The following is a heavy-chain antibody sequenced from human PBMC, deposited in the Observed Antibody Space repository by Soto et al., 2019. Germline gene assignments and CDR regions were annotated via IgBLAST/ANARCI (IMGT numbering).Heavy chain of an antibody. Sequence: GGSLRLSCAASGFTVSSYAMHWVRQAPGKGLEWVAVRSYDGSNKYYENSVKDRFPIYRDNSKNTLYLQMHSSRAEDKAVYYCARELIPGSYGTGHYWGQGTLVTVSS. CDR3: ARELIPGSYGTGHY. CDR2: RSYDGSNK. J-gene: IGHJ4*02. D-gene: IGHD5-18*01. CDR1: GFTVSSYA. V-gene: IGHV3-30-3*01.